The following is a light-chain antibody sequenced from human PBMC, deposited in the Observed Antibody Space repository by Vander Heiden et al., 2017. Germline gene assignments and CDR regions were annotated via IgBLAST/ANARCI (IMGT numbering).Light chain of an antibody. J-gene: IGKJ2*01. CDR2: TAS. Sequence: RVTITCRASQSISSYLNWYQQKPGKAPKLLIYTASSLQSGVPSRFSGSGSGTDFTLTISSLQPADFATYYCQQSDSTPHTFGQGTKLEIK. CDR1: QSISSY. CDR3: QQSDSTPHT. V-gene: IGKV1-39*01.